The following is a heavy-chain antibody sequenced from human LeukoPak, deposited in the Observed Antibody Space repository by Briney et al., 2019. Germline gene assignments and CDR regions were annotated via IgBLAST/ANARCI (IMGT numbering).Heavy chain of an antibody. Sequence: GGSLRLSCAASGFTFSSFAFSWVRQAPGTGLEWVSAISGSDRHYITFYTDSVKGRFTISRDNSKNTVYLHMNSLRAGDSAVYFCAREKGGTSGVDYWGQGALVTVTS. CDR3: AREKGGTSGVDY. CDR1: GFTFSSFA. J-gene: IGHJ4*02. CDR2: ISGSDRHYIT. V-gene: IGHV3-23*01. D-gene: IGHD4-23*01.